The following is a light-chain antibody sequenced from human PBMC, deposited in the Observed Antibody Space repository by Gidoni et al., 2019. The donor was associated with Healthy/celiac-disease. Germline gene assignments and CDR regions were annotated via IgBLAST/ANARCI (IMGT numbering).Light chain of an antibody. CDR3: QQYYSTPPWT. CDR1: QSVLYSSNNKNY. V-gene: IGKV4-1*01. J-gene: IGKJ1*01. Sequence: DIVMTQSPDSLAVSLGERATINCKSSQSVLYSSNNKNYLAWYQQKPGQPPKLLIYWASTRESGVPDRFSGSGSGTDFTLTISSLQAEDVAVYYCQQYYSTPPWTFGQXTKVEI. CDR2: WAS.